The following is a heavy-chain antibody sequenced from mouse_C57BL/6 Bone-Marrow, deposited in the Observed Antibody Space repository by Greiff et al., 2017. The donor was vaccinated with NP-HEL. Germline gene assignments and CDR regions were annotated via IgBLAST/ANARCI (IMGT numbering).Heavy chain of an antibody. Sequence: VKLVESGAELARPGASVKLSCKASGYTFTSYGISWVKQRTGQGLEWIGEIYPRSGNTYYNEKFKGKATLTADKSSSTAYMELRSLTSEDSAVYFCAIRGVTTVVATDFDYWGQGTTLTVSS. CDR1: GYTFTSYG. J-gene: IGHJ2*01. D-gene: IGHD1-1*01. V-gene: IGHV1-81*01. CDR2: IYPRSGNT. CDR3: AIRGVTTVVATDFDY.